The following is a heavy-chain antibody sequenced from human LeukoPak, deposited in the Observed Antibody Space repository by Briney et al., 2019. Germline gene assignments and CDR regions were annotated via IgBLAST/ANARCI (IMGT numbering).Heavy chain of an antibody. D-gene: IGHD3-22*01. CDR1: GFTFSNFW. V-gene: IGHV3-74*01. CDR3: GRGGPRGTMIVVANDY. Sequence: PGGSLRLSCAASGFTFSNFWMHWVRQAPGKGLVWVSRINSDGSTANYADSVRGRFTISRDNAKNTLYLQMNSLRAEDTAVYYCGRGGPRGTMIVVANDYWGQGTLVTVSS. CDR2: INSDGSTA. J-gene: IGHJ4*02.